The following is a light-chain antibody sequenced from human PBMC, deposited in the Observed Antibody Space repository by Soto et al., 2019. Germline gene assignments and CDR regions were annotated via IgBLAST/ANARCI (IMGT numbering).Light chain of an antibody. Sequence: QSVLTQPPSVSGAPGQRVTISCTGSSSNIGAGYDVHWYQQLPGRVPKLLIYGNTNRPSGVPDRFSGSKSGTSASLAITGLQAEVEADYYCLSFDSSLSVVFGGGTKLTVL. CDR3: LSFDSSLSVV. CDR1: SSNIGAGYD. CDR2: GNT. J-gene: IGLJ2*01. V-gene: IGLV1-40*01.